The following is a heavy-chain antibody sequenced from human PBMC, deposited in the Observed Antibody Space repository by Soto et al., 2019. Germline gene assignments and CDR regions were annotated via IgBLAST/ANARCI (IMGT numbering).Heavy chain of an antibody. Sequence: GGSLRLSCAASVFTFSSYGMHWFRQAPGKGLEWVAFIWHDGGNKFYAESVKGRFTISRDNSKNTLYLQMTSLSAEDTAMYYCARDGDVNTGFGKDYWGQGTLVTVS. D-gene: IGHD3-16*01. CDR3: ARDGDVNTGFGKDY. J-gene: IGHJ4*02. CDR2: IWHDGGNK. CDR1: VFTFSSYG. V-gene: IGHV3-33*01.